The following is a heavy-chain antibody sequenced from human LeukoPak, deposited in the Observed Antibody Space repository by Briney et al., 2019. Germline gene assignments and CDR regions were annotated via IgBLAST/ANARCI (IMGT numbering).Heavy chain of an antibody. CDR2: INPNSGGT. D-gene: IGHD1-26*01. J-gene: IGHJ4*02. CDR3: ARVNGIVGATHSRIDY. CDR1: GYTFTGYY. V-gene: IGHV1-2*02. Sequence: ASVKVSCNASGYTFTGYYMHWVRQAPGQGLEWMGWINPNSGGTNYAQKFQGRVTMTRDTSISTAYMELSRLRSDDTAVYYCARVNGIVGATHSRIDYWGQGTLVTVSS.